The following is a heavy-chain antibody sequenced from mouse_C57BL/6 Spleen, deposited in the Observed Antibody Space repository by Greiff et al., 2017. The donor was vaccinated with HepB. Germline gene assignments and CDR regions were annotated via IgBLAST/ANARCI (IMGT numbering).Heavy chain of an antibody. V-gene: IGHV3-1*01. Sequence: VQLQQSGPGMVKPSQSLSLTCTVTGYSITSGYDWHWIRHFPGNKLEWMGYISYSGSTNYNPSLKSRISITHDTSKNHFFLKLNSVTTEDTATYYCARRGYGSSSWFAYWGQGTLVTVSA. CDR1: GYSITSGYD. D-gene: IGHD1-1*01. CDR2: ISYSGST. CDR3: ARRGYGSSSWFAY. J-gene: IGHJ3*01.